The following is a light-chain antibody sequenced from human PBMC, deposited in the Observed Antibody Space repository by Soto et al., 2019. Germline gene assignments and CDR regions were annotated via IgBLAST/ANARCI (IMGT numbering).Light chain of an antibody. CDR1: SSDVGAYNF. Sequence: QSALTQPASVSGSRGQSITISCTGTSSDVGAYNFVSWYQQHPGTLPNLMIFDVSRRPSGVSDRFSGSKSGNTASLTISGLQAEDEGDYYCSSDTSSSTYVFGSGTKVTVL. CDR3: SSDTSSSTYV. CDR2: DVS. J-gene: IGLJ1*01. V-gene: IGLV2-14*03.